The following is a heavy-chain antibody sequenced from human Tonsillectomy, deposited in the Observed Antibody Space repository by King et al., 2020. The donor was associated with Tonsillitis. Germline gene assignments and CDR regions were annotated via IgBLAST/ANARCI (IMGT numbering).Heavy chain of an antibody. Sequence: VQLVESGGGVVQPGRSLRLSCAASGISFSYHGMHWVRQAPGKGLEWVAVIWYDGSNKYYADSAKGRFTISRDNSKNTLYLQMNSLRAEDTAVYYCARDSDILTGYLLHWAQGTLVTVSS. CDR3: ARDSDILTGYLLH. CDR2: IWYDGSNK. D-gene: IGHD3-9*01. CDR1: GISFSYHG. J-gene: IGHJ4*02. V-gene: IGHV3-33*08.